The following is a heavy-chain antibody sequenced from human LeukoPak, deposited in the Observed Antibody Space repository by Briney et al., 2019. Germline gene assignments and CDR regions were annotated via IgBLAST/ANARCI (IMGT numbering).Heavy chain of an antibody. CDR3: AKTYYDILTGRNHYYFDY. D-gene: IGHD3-9*01. V-gene: IGHV3-23*01. J-gene: IGHJ4*02. CDR1: GFTFSSYA. Sequence: QPGGSLRLSCAASGFTFSSYAMSWVRQAPGKGLEWVSAISGSGGSTYYADSVKGRFTISRDNSKNTLYLQMNSLRAEDTAVYYCAKTYYDILTGRNHYYFDYWGQGTLVTVSS. CDR2: ISGSGGST.